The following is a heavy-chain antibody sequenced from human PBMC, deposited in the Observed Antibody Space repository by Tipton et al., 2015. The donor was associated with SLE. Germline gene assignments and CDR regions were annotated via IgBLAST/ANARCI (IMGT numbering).Heavy chain of an antibody. CDR2: IYSGGDT. CDR1: GFTVSINY. CDR3: ARDRSRMDV. J-gene: IGHJ6*01. V-gene: IGHV3-66*01. Sequence: SLRLSCAASGFTVSINYMSWVRQAPGKGLEWVSVIYSGGDTYYADSVKGRFTISRDNSKNTLYLQMNSLRAEDTAVYYCARDRSRMDVWGQGTTVTASS.